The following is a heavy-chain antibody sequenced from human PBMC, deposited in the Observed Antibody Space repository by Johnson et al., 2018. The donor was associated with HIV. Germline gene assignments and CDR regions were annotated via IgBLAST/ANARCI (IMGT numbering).Heavy chain of an antibody. CDR2: IYSGGST. D-gene: IGHD6-6*01. J-gene: IGHJ3*02. CDR3: AKGQYSSSRRADAFDI. CDR1: GFTVSSNY. Sequence: VQLVESGGGLVQPGGSLRLSCAASGFTVSSNYMSWVRQAPGKGLEWVSVIYSGGSTYYADSVKGRFTISRDNSKNTLYLQMNSLRAEDTAVYYCAKGQYSSSRRADAFDIWGQGTMVTVSS. V-gene: IGHV3-66*01.